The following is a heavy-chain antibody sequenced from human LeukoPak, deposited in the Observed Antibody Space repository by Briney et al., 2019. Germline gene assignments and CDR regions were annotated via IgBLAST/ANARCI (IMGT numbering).Heavy chain of an antibody. CDR2: IRGSGENT. CDR1: GFTFTSCT. J-gene: IGHJ4*02. CDR3: AKGGSYRVQPYFDY. D-gene: IGHD1-1*01. Sequence: GGSLRLSCAASGFTFTSCTMSWVRQAPGKGLEWVSDIRGSGENTYYADSVKGRFTISRDNSKNTLYLQMSSLRAEDTAVYYCAKGGSYRVQPYFDYWGQGAQVTVSS. V-gene: IGHV3-23*01.